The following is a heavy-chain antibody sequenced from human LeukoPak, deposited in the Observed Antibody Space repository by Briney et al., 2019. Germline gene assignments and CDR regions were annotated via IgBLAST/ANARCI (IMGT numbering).Heavy chain of an antibody. Sequence: SETLSLTCTVSGGSISSGDYYWSWIRQPPGKGLEWIGYIYYSGSTSYNSSLKSRVTMSIDTSKNQFSLKLSSVTPADTAVYYCARQVYSSSWSYYFEYWGQGILVTVSS. V-gene: IGHV4-61*08. CDR2: IYYSGST. CDR3: ARQVYSSSWSYYFEY. D-gene: IGHD6-13*01. CDR1: GGSISSGDYY. J-gene: IGHJ4*02.